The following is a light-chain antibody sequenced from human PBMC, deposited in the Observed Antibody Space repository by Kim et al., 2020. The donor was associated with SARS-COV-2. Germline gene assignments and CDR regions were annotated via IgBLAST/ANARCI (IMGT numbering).Light chain of an antibody. CDR3: QQYYTYPLS. J-gene: IGKJ4*01. CDR2: TAS. Sequence: AIRMTQSPSSFSASTGDRVTITCRASQSISSYLAWYQQKPGKAPKLLIYTASTLQTGVPSRFSGSGSETDFTLTISCLQSEDFATYYCQQYYTYPLSFGGGTKVDIK. V-gene: IGKV1-8*01. CDR1: QSISSY.